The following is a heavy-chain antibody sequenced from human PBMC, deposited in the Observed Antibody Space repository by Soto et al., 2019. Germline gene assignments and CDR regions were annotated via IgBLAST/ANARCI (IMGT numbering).Heavy chain of an antibody. CDR1: GFSVASTY. CDR2: IHTGGLK. V-gene: IGHV3-53*04. Sequence: EVQVVQSGGGLVQPGGSLRLSCAASGFSVASTYMTWVRQAPGRGLRWVSMIHTGGLKHFADFVKGRFSLSRDTSTNTLYLEMNSLRPDDTAVYYCATWGSGSHYHDHWGQGSLVTVSS. CDR3: ATWGSGSHYHDH. D-gene: IGHD7-27*01. J-gene: IGHJ4*02.